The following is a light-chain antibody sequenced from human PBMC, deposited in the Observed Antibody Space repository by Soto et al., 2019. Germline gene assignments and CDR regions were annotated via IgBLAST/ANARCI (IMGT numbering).Light chain of an antibody. Sequence: EIVLTQSPGTLSLSPGERATLSCWASQSVSNNLVWYQQKPGQAPRLLISAASSRATGIPDRFSGSGSGTDFTLTISRLEPEDFAVYYCQQYSNAPVTFGQGTKVDI. CDR1: QSVSNN. CDR2: AAS. CDR3: QQYSNAPVT. V-gene: IGKV3-20*01. J-gene: IGKJ1*01.